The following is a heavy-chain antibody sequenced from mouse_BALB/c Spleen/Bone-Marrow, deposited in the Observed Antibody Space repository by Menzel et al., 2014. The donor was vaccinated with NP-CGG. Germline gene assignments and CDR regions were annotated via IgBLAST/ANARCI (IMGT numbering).Heavy chain of an antibody. CDR3: ALYYDYDVGY. J-gene: IGHJ2*01. D-gene: IGHD2-4*01. CDR1: GFNIKDTY. CDR2: IDPVNGNT. V-gene: IGHV14-3*02. Sequence: VQLKESGAELVKPGASVKLSCTASGFNIKDTYMHWVKQRPEQGLERIGRIDPVNGNTKYDPKFQGKATITADTSSNTAYLQLSSLTSEDAAVYYCALYYDYDVGYWGQGTTLTVSS.